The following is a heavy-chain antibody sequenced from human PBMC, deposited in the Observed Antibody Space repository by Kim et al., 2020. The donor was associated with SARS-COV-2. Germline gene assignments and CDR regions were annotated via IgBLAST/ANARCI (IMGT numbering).Heavy chain of an antibody. V-gene: IGHV3-23*01. J-gene: IGHJ4*02. CDR1: GFTFSNYA. CDR3: AKLGGVVIRNFDY. Sequence: GGSLRLSCAASGFTFSNYAMSWVRQAPGKGLEWVSAISGSGGRTYYADSVKGRFTISRDNSKNTLYLQMNSLRAEDTAVYYCAKLGGVVIRNFDYWGQGTLVTVSS. CDR2: ISGSGGRT. D-gene: IGHD3-3*01.